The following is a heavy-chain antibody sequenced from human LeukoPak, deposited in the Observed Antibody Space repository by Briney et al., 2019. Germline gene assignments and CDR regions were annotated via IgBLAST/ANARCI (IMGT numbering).Heavy chain of an antibody. D-gene: IGHD2-2*01. V-gene: IGHV3-30*04. CDR1: GFTFSGSA. Sequence: GGSLRLSCAASGFTFSGSAMHWVRQAPGKGLEWVAVISYDGSNKYYADSVKGRFTISRDNSKNTLYLQMNSLRAEDTAVYYCAREPADYYYYYGMDVWGKGTTVTVSS. J-gene: IGHJ6*04. CDR3: AREPADYYYYYGMDV. CDR2: ISYDGSNK.